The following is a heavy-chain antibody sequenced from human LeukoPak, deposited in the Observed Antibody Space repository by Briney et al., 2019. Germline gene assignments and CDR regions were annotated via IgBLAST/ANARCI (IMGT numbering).Heavy chain of an antibody. CDR3: ARNTSPRGPRMIDY. V-gene: IGHV3-66*01. CDR1: GFTVSSNY. Sequence: PGGSLRLSCAASGFTVSSNYMSWVRQAPGKGLEWVSVIYSGGSTYCADSVKGRFTISRDNSKNTLYLQMNSLRAEDTAVYYCARNTSPRGPRMIDYWGQGTLVTVSS. J-gene: IGHJ4*02. D-gene: IGHD2-2*02. CDR2: IYSGGST.